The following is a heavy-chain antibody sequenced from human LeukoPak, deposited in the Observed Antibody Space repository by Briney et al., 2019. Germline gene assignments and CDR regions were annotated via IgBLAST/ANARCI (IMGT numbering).Heavy chain of an antibody. CDR2: INHSGST. V-gene: IGHV4-34*01. J-gene: IGHJ6*02. D-gene: IGHD3-3*01. CDR1: GGSFSGYY. CDR3: ARGYYDFWSGYYTFNYYYGMDV. Sequence: NPSETLSLTCAVYGGSFSGYYWSWIRQPPGKGLEWIGEINHSGSTNYNPSLKSRVTISVDTSKNQFSLKLSSVTAADTAVYYCARGYYDFWSGYYTFNYYYGMDVWGQGTTVTVSS.